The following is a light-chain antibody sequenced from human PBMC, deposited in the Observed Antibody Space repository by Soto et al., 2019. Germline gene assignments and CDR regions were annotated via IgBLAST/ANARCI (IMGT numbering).Light chain of an antibody. V-gene: IGKV1-5*01. CDR2: TTS. CDR1: QSVSSW. Sequence: DIQMTQSPSTLSASVGDKFTITCRASQSVSSWLAWYQQKPGKAPKRLIFTTSNLQNGVPSRFSGSGSGTEFTLTITSLQPEDFATYYCLQHNTYPLTFGGGTKVDIK. J-gene: IGKJ4*01. CDR3: LQHNTYPLT.